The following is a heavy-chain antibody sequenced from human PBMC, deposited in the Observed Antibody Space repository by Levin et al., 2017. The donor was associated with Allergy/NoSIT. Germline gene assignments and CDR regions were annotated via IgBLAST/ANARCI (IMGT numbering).Heavy chain of an antibody. CDR3: ASQSSSWYSDFDY. CDR1: GASIKSGGYY. V-gene: IGHV4-61*02. CDR2: IDASGST. Sequence: SETLSLTCTVSGASIKSGGYYWSWIRQPAGKGLEWIGRIDASGSTNYNPSLKSRVTISVDMPKNQFSLSLSSVTAADTAVYYCASQSSSWYSDFDYWGQGTLVTVSS. D-gene: IGHD2-15*01. J-gene: IGHJ4*02.